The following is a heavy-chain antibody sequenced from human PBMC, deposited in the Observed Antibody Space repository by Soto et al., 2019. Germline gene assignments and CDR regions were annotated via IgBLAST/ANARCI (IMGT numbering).Heavy chain of an antibody. D-gene: IGHD3-22*01. Sequence: GESLKISCKGSGYRFTSYWISWVRQMPGKGLEWMGRIDPSDSYTNYSPSFQGHVTISADKSISTAYLQWSSLKASDTAMYYCARQVVVNYGMDVWGQGTTVTVSS. CDR1: GYRFTSYW. J-gene: IGHJ6*02. CDR2: IDPSDSYT. CDR3: ARQVVVNYGMDV. V-gene: IGHV5-10-1*01.